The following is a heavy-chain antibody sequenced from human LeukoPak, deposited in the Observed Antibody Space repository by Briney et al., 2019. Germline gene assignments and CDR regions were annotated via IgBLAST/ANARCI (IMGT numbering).Heavy chain of an antibody. CDR1: GFTFSDYY. Sequence: GGSLRLSCAASGFTFSDYYMSWIRQAPGKGLEWVSYISSSGSTIYYADSVKGRFTISRDNAKNSLYLQINSLRAEDTAVYYCTRGLGMATTYYFDYWGQGTLVTVSS. CDR3: TRGLGMATTYYFDY. CDR2: ISSSGSTI. D-gene: IGHD5-24*01. J-gene: IGHJ4*02. V-gene: IGHV3-11*01.